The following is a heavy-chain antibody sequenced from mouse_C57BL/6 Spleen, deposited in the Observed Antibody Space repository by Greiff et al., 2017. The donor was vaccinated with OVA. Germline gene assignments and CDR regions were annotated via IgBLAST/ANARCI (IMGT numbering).Heavy chain of an antibody. D-gene: IGHD3-1*01. CDR2: INHDGSST. Sequence: EVQRVESEGGLVQPGSSMKLSCTASGFTFSDYYMAWVRQVPEKGLEWVANINHDGSSTYYLDSLKSRFIISRDNAKNILYLQMSSLKSEDTATYYCARERGAYYYDMDYWGQGTSVTVSS. CDR1: GFTFSDYY. CDR3: ARERGAYYYDMDY. J-gene: IGHJ4*01. V-gene: IGHV5-16*01.